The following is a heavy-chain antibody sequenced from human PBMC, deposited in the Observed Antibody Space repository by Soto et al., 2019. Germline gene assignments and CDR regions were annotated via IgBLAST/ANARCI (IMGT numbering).Heavy chain of an antibody. CDR1: GFSFDSYW. CDR2: IDYDGTTT. CDR3: TRGPRASSGGTGAY. D-gene: IGHD2-2*01. V-gene: IGHV3-74*01. J-gene: IGHJ1*01. Sequence: EVQLVESGGGLVQPGGSLRLSCAASGFSFDSYWMHWVRQAPGQGPMWVSRIDYDGTTTNYADSVKGRFTISRDNAKSTLYLQMNSLRPEDTAVYYCTRGPRASSGGTGAYWGKGTLVTLCS.